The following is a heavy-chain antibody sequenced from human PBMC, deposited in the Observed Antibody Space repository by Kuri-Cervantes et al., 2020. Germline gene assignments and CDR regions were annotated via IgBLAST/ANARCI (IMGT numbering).Heavy chain of an antibody. V-gene: IGHV4-38-2*02. Sequence: ESLKISCAVSGYSISSGYYWGWIRQPPGKGLEWIGSIYHSGSTYYNPSLKSRVTISVDTSKNQFSLKLSSVTAADTAVYYCAREDYCSGGSCYSRVDWFDPWGQGTLVTVSS. CDR3: AREDYCSGGSCYSRVDWFDP. CDR2: IYHSGST. J-gene: IGHJ5*02. CDR1: GYSISSGYY. D-gene: IGHD2-15*01.